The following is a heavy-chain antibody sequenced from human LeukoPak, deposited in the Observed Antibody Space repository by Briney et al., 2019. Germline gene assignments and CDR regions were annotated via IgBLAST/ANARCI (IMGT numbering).Heavy chain of an antibody. D-gene: IGHD3-10*01. J-gene: IGHJ4*02. CDR3: AKSYGSGSYYTLDY. CDR2: ISWNSGSI. CDR1: GFTFDDYA. Sequence: PGGSLRLSCAASGFTFDDYAMHWVRQAPGKGLEWVSGISWNSGSIGYADSVKGRFTISRDNAKNPLYLQMNSLRAEDTALYYCAKSYGSGSYYTLDYWGQGTLVTVSS. V-gene: IGHV3-9*01.